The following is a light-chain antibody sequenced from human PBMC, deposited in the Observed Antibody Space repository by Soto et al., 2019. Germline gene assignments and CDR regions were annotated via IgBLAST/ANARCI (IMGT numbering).Light chain of an antibody. V-gene: IGKV3-15*01. Sequence: EIVMTQSPATLSVSPGERATLSCRASQSINSNLAWYQQKPGQAPWLLIYGASTRATGVPARFSGSGSGTEFTLTISSLQSEAFAVYYCQQYSNWWSFGQGTKVDIK. CDR3: QQYSNWWS. CDR2: GAS. CDR1: QSINSN. J-gene: IGKJ1*01.